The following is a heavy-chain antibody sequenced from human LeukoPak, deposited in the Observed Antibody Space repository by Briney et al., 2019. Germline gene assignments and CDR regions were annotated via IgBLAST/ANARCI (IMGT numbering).Heavy chain of an antibody. CDR1: GGPISGYY. V-gene: IGHV4-4*07. CDR3: ARALWFGESCFDY. Sequence: SETLSLTCTVSGGPISGYYWSWIRQPAGKGLEWIGRIYTSGYANYNPSLKSRVTISVDTSKNQFSLKLSSVTAADTAVYYCARALWFGESCFDYWGQGTLVTVSS. CDR2: IYTSGYA. J-gene: IGHJ4*02. D-gene: IGHD3-10*01.